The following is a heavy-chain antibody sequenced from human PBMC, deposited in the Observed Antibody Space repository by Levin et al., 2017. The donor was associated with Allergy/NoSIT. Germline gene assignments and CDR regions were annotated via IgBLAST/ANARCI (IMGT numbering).Heavy chain of an antibody. V-gene: IGHV4-34*01. CDR1: GGSFSGYS. CDR3: AGDLWYYYGMDV. J-gene: IGHJ6*02. Sequence: SETLSLTCAVYGGSFSGYSWSWIRQPPGKGLEWIGEINHSGSTNYNPSLKGRVTISVDTSKNQFSLKLSSVTAADTAGYYCAGDLWYYYGMDVWGQGTTVTVSS. CDR2: INHSGST.